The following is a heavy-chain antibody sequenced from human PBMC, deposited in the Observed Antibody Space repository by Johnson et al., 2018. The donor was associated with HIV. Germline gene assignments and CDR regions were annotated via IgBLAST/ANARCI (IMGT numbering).Heavy chain of an antibody. CDR1: GFTFSSYA. CDR3: ARDREIVVHAGAFDI. V-gene: IGHV3-30*04. Sequence: QVQLVESGGDLVQPGGSLRLSCAASGFTFSSYAMHWVRQAPGKGLEWVEVISYDGSNKYYADSVKGRFTISRDNSKNTLYLQMNSLRAEDTAVYYCARDREIVVHAGAFDIWGQGTMVTVSS. J-gene: IGHJ3*02. CDR2: ISYDGSNK. D-gene: IGHD3-22*01.